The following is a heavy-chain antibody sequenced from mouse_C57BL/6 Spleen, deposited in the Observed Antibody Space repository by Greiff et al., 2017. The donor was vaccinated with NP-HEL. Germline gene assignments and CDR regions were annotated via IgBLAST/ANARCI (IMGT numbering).Heavy chain of an antibody. CDR2: IYPGDGDT. Sequence: QVQLQQSGPELVKPGASVKISCKASGYAFSSSWMNWVKQRPGKGLEWIGRIYPGDGDTNYNGKFKGKATLTADKSSSTAYMQLSSLTSEDSAVYYGARSGGWVVAKDFGGWGTGTTVTVAS. J-gene: IGHJ1*03. CDR1: GYAFSSSW. D-gene: IGHD1-1*01. V-gene: IGHV1-82*01. CDR3: ARSGGWVVAKDFGG.